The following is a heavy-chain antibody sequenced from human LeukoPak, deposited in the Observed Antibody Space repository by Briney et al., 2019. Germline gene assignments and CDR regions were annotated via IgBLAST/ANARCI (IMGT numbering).Heavy chain of an antibody. CDR3: AKDQRYYDSFGFS. D-gene: IGHD3-22*01. CDR1: GFTFSSYG. J-gene: IGHJ5*02. CDR2: IQYDGSIR. Sequence: GGSLRLSCAASGFTFSSYGMHWVRQAPGKGLEWVTFIQYDGSIRLYGDSVKGRFTISRDNSKNTLYLQMNSLRAEDTAVYYCAKDQRYYDSFGFSWGQGTLVTVSS. V-gene: IGHV3-30*02.